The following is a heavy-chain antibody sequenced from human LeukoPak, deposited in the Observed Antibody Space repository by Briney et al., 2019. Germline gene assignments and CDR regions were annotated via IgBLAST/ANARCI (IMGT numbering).Heavy chain of an antibody. J-gene: IGHJ6*02. CDR1: GFTFSSYG. CDR2: IWYDGSNK. D-gene: IGHD1-26*01. V-gene: IGHV3-33*01. CDR3: ARDRRPHRMGLYYYYGMDV. Sequence: PGGSLRLSCAASGFTFSSYGMHWVRQAPGKGLEWVAVIWYDGSNKYYADSVKGRFTISRDNSKNTLYLQMNSLRAEDTAVYYCARDRRPHRMGLYYYYGMDVWGQGTTVTVSS.